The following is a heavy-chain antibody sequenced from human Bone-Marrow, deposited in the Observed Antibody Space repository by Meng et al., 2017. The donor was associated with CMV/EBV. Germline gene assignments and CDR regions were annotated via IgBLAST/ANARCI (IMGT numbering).Heavy chain of an antibody. CDR3: ARDRPYSSPDKYYYYYGMDV. V-gene: IGHV3-66*02. Sequence: GGPLRLSCAASGFIFSSYSMSWVRQAPGKGLEWVSVIYSGGSTYYADSVKGRFTISRDNSKNTLYLQMNSLRAEDTAVYYCARDRPYSSPDKYYYYYGMDVWGQGTTVTVSS. CDR2: IYSGGST. J-gene: IGHJ6*02. D-gene: IGHD6-13*01. CDR1: GFIFSSYS.